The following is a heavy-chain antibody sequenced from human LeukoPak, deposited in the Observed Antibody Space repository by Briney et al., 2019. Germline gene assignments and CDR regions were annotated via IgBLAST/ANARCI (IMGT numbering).Heavy chain of an antibody. D-gene: IGHD5/OR15-5a*01. CDR2: ISGSGGSK. J-gene: IGHJ4*02. Sequence: GGSLLLSCAASGFTFSSYAMSGGRPAPGKGLEWISAISGSGGSKYYADSVRDRFTISRDNSKSTLYLQMSSLRAEDTAVFYCARRGLRLAPDFKHWGQGTLVTVSS. CDR3: ARRGLRLAPDFKH. V-gene: IGHV3-23*01. CDR1: GFTFSSYA.